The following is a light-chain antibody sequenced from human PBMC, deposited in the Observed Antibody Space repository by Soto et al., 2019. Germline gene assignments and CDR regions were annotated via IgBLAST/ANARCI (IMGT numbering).Light chain of an antibody. V-gene: IGKV3D-20*02. CDR2: GAS. CDR3: LQRSNWLT. CDR1: QSVSSSY. J-gene: IGKJ4*01. Sequence: IVLTQSPGTLSLSPWERATLSCRASQSVSSSYLAWYQQKPGQAPRLLIYGASNRATGIPARFSGSGSGTDFTLTISSLEPEDSAVYYCLQRSNWLTFGGGTKVDIK.